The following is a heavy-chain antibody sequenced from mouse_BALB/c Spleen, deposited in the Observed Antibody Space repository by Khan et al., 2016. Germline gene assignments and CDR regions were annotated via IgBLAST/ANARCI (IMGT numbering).Heavy chain of an antibody. Sequence: EVKLEESGGGLVQPGGSMKLSCVASGFTFSNYWMNWVHQSPEKGLEWVAEIRLKSNNYATYYAESVKGRFTISRDDSKSSVYLQMNNLRAEDTGIYYCTKAHYSFAYWGQGTLVTVSA. CDR3: TKAHYSFAY. CDR1: GFTFSNYW. D-gene: IGHD1-2*01. CDR2: IRLKSNNYAT. V-gene: IGHV6-6*02. J-gene: IGHJ3*01.